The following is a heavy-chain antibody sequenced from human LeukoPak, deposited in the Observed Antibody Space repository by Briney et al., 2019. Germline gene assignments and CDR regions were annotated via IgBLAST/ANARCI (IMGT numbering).Heavy chain of an antibody. J-gene: IGHJ4*02. CDR3: ARTVYGDKTGFDY. CDR1: GGPISRYY. D-gene: IGHD4-23*01. CDR2: IYTSGST. Sequence: SVTLSLTCTVSGGPISRYYWSWIRQPAGKGLEWIGRIYTSGSTNYNPSLKSRVTISVDKSKNQFSLKLSSVTAADTAVYYCARTVYGDKTGFDYWGQGTLVTVSS. V-gene: IGHV4-4*07.